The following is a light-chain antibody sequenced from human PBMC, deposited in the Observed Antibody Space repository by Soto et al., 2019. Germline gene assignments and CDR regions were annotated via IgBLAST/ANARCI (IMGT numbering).Light chain of an antibody. CDR1: QSVSSSY. CDR2: GAS. CDR3: QQYGSSPIT. Sequence: EIVLTQSPGTLSLSPGERATLSCRASQSVSSSYLAWYQQKPDQAPRLLIYGASSRATGIPDRFSGSGSGTDFNLTIIRLEAEDFAVYYCQQYGSSPITFGQGTRLEIK. V-gene: IGKV3-20*01. J-gene: IGKJ5*01.